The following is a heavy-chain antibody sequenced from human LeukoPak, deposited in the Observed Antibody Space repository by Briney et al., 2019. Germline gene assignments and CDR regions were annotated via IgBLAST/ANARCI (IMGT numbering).Heavy chain of an antibody. J-gene: IGHJ6*03. V-gene: IGHV3-21*01. CDR2: ISSSSSYI. Sequence: KPGGSLRLSCAASGFTFSSYSMNWVRQAPGKGLEWVSSISSSSSYIYYADSVKGRFTISRDNAKNSLYLQMNSLRAEDTAVYYCARDRRVRGFYYYYYYMDVWGKGTTVTVSS. D-gene: IGHD3-10*01. CDR1: GFTFSSYS. CDR3: ARDRRVRGFYYYYYYMDV.